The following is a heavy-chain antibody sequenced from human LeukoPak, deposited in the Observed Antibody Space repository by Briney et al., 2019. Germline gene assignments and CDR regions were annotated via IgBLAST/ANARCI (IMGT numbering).Heavy chain of an antibody. CDR2: ISSSGSTI. CDR1: GLTLSDAW. Sequence: GGSLRLSCAAFGLTLSDAWMSWVRQAPGKGLEWVSYISSSGSTIYYADSVKGRFTISRDNAKNSLYLQMNSLRAEDTAVYYCAAGGSRNNWFDPWGQGTLVTVSS. V-gene: IGHV3-11*04. CDR3: AAGGSRNNWFDP. D-gene: IGHD2-15*01. J-gene: IGHJ5*02.